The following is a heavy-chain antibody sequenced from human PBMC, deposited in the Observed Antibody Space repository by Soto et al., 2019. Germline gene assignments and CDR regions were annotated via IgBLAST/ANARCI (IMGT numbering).Heavy chain of an antibody. CDR2: ISYDGSNK. D-gene: IGHD6-19*01. CDR3: ARETSSSGWTPTFDY. J-gene: IGHJ4*02. CDR1: GFTFSSYA. Sequence: QVQLVESGGGVVQPGRSLRLSCAASGFTFSSYAMHWVRQAPGKGLEWVAVISYDGSNKYYADSVKGRFTISRDNSKNTLYLQMNSLGAEDTAVYYCARETSSSGWTPTFDYWGQGTLVTVSS. V-gene: IGHV3-30-3*01.